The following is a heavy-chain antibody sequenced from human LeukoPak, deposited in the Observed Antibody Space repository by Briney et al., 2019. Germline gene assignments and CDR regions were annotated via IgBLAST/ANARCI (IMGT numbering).Heavy chain of an antibody. D-gene: IGHD3-10*01. V-gene: IGHV1-18*01. Sequence: ASVKVSCKASGYTFTSYGISWVRQAPGQGLEWMGWISAYNGNTNYAQKLQGRVTMTTDTSTSTAYMELRSLRSDDTAVYYCARFFMVRGVIPAIEDYYYYYMDVWGKGTTVTISS. CDR1: GYTFTSYG. CDR3: ARFFMVRGVIPAIEDYYYYYMDV. J-gene: IGHJ6*03. CDR2: ISAYNGNT.